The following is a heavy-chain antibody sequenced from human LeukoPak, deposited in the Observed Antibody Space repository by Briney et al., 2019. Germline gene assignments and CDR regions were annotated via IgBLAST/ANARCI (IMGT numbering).Heavy chain of an antibody. D-gene: IGHD6-19*01. CDR1: GFTFNIYS. J-gene: IGHJ4*02. Sequence: GGSLRLSCVASGFTFNIYSMNWVRQAPGKGLEWVSSISSSSSYIYYADSVKGRFIISRDNGKNSLYLQMNSLRAEDTAVYYCARDPDSSGWYDYWGQGTLVTVSS. V-gene: IGHV3-21*01. CDR3: ARDPDSSGWYDY. CDR2: ISSSSSYI.